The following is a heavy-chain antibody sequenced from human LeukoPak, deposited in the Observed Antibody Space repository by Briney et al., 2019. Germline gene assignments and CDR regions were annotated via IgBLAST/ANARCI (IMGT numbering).Heavy chain of an antibody. D-gene: IGHD4-23*01. J-gene: IGHJ4*02. Sequence: SETLSLTCTVSGGSISSYYWSWIRQPPGKGLEWIGYIYYSGSANYNPSLKSRVTISVDTSKNQFSLKLSSVTAADTAVYYCARVSYGGNEIDYWGQGTLVTVSS. CDR3: ARVSYGGNEIDY. CDR1: GGSISSYY. V-gene: IGHV4-59*01. CDR2: IYYSGSA.